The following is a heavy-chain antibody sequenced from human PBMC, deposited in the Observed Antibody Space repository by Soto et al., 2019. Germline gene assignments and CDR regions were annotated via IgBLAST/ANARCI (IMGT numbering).Heavy chain of an antibody. J-gene: IGHJ3*02. CDR1: GGSISSYY. Sequence: SETLSLTCTVSGGSISSYYWSWIRQPPGKGLEWIGYIYYSGSTNYNPSLKSRVTISVDTSKNQFSLKLSSVTAADTAVYYCARQIRPGDNDAFDIWGQGTMVTVSS. CDR2: IYYSGST. V-gene: IGHV4-59*08. CDR3: ARQIRPGDNDAFDI. D-gene: IGHD4-17*01.